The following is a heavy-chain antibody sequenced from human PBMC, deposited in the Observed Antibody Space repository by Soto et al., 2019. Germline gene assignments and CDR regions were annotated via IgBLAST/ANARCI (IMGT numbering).Heavy chain of an antibody. D-gene: IGHD6-25*01. J-gene: IGHJ5*02. V-gene: IGHV4-31*03. CDR2: IYYSGST. CDR3: ARCPRLAWFDP. CDR1: GGSISSGGYY. Sequence: QVQLQESGPGLVKPSQTLSLTCTVSGGSISSGGYYWSWIRQHPGKGLEWIGYIYYSGSTYYNPSLKSXXTXPGXTSKNQFSLKLSSVTAADTAVYYCARCPRLAWFDPWGQGTLVTVSS.